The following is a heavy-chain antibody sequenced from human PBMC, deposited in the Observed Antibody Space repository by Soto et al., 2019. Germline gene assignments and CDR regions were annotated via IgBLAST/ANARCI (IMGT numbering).Heavy chain of an antibody. V-gene: IGHV3-7*01. CDR2: VKEDGSEL. CDR1: GFNVMSYW. J-gene: IGHJ4*02. CDR3: ARDIGFDYVN. D-gene: IGHD3-16*01. Sequence: PGGSLRLSCAVSGFNVMSYWMSWVRQAPGKGLEWVASVKEDGSELYYLHSVRGRFSISRDSAGNALHLTMNYLSAEDTGVYFCARDIGFDYVNWGQGIQVTVSS.